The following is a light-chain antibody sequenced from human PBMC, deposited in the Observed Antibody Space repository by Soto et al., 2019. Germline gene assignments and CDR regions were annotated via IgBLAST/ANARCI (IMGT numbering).Light chain of an antibody. J-gene: IGLJ2*01. CDR3: ATWDDSLSGVV. CDR1: GSNIGSNT. V-gene: IGLV1-44*01. Sequence: QSVLTQSRSASGTPGQRVTISCSGSGSNIGSNTVNWYQVLPGTAPKLLIYTNTGRPSGVPHRFSGSKTGTSASLAISGLQSEDEADYYCATWDDSLSGVVFGGGTQLTVL. CDR2: TNT.